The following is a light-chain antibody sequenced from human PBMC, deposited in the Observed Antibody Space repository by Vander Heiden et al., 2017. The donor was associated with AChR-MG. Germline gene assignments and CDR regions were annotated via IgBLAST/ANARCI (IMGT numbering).Light chain of an antibody. Sequence: QSVLTQPPSVSGAPGQRVTISRTGSSSTIGAGYEVHWYQQLPGTAPKLLIYGNSNRPSGVPDRFSGSKSGTSASLAITGLQAEDEADYYCQSYDSSLSGWVFGGGTKLTVL. V-gene: IGLV1-40*01. CDR3: QSYDSSLSGWV. CDR2: GNS. CDR1: SSTIGAGYE. J-gene: IGLJ3*02.